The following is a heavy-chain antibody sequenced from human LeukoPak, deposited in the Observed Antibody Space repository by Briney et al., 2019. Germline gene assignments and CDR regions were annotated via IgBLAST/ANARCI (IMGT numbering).Heavy chain of an antibody. D-gene: IGHD3-10*01. CDR3: AKDLLPRAIWFGQGGYYFDY. V-gene: IGHV3-23*01. J-gene: IGHJ4*02. CDR2: IRGSGGGT. Sequence: GGSLRLSCAASGFTFSSYAMSWVRQAPGKGLEWVSSIRGSGGGTNYGDSVKGRFTISRDNSKNTLYLQMNSLRAEDTAVYYCAKDLLPRAIWFGQGGYYFDYWGQGTLVTVSS. CDR1: GFTFSSYA.